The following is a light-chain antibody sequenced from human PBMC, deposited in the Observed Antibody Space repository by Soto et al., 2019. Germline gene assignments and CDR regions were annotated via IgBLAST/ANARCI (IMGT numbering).Light chain of an antibody. CDR3: TSYAGSNNVV. J-gene: IGLJ3*02. Sequence: QSALTQPPSASGSPGQSVTISCTGTSSDIGGYNYVSWYQQHPGKAPKLIIYEVSKRPSGVPDRFSGSKSGNTASLTVSGLQAEAEADYYCTSYAGSNNVVFAGGTKLTVL. V-gene: IGLV2-8*01. CDR1: SSDIGGYNY. CDR2: EVS.